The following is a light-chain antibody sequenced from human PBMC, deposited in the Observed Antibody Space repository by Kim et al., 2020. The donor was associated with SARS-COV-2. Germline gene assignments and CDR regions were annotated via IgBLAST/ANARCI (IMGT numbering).Light chain of an antibody. CDR1: SSDVGGYNY. CDR3: SSYTSSSTVV. CDR2: DVS. Sequence: QPITISCTATSSDVGGYNYVSWYQQHPGKAPKRMIYDVSNRPSGVSNRFSGSKSGNTASLTISGLQAEDEADYYCSSYTSSSTVVFGGGTQLTVL. V-gene: IGLV2-14*03. J-gene: IGLJ2*01.